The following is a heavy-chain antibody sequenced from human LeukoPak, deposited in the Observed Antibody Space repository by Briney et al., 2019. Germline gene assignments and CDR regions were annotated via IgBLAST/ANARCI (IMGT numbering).Heavy chain of an antibody. V-gene: IGHV1-69*13. CDR3: ARDGGNFGGRAWFDP. CDR2: IIPIFGTA. D-gene: IGHD3-3*01. CDR1: GGTFSSYA. J-gene: IGHJ5*02. Sequence: GASVKVSCKASGGTFSSYAISWVRQAPGQGLEWMGGIIPIFGTANYAQKFQGRVTITADESTSTAYMELSSLRSEDTAVYYCARDGGNFGGRAWFDPWGQGTLVTVSS.